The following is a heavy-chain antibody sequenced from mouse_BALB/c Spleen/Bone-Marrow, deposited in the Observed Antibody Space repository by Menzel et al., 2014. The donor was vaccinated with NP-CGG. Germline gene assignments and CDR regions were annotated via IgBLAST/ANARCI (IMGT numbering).Heavy chain of an antibody. CDR3: ARDDYYAMDY. CDR1: VFTFTDYY. J-gene: IGHJ4*01. CDR2: IRNKANGYTT. Sequence: EVMLVESGGGLVQPGGSLRLSCATSVFTFTDYYMSWVRQPPGKALEWLGFIRNKANGYTTEYSASVKGRFTISRDNSQSILYLQMNTLRAEDSAAYYCARDDYYAMDYWGQGTSVTVSS. V-gene: IGHV7-3*02.